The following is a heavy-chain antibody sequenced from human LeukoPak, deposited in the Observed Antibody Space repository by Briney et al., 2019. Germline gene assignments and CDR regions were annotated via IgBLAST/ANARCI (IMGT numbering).Heavy chain of an antibody. CDR1: GFTFSSYW. CDR3: ARNSSSWYYELYYYYGMDV. CDR2: IKQDGSEK. Sequence: GGSLRLSCAASGFTFSSYWMSWVRQAPGKGLEWVANIKQDGSEKYYVDSAKGRFTISRDNAKNSLYLQMNSLRAEDTAVYYCARNSSSWYYELYYYYGMDVWGQGTTVTVSS. V-gene: IGHV3-7*01. J-gene: IGHJ6*02. D-gene: IGHD6-13*01.